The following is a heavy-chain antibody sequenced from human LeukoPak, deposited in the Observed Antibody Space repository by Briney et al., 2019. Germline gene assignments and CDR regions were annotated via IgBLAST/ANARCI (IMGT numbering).Heavy chain of an antibody. Sequence: PGRSLRLSCAASGFTFSSYAMSWVRQAPGKGLEWVSGISGGGDSIYNADSVKGRFTISRDNSKNTLYLQMNNLRAEDTAVYYCAKPSSGWSPFDYWGQGTLVTVSS. J-gene: IGHJ4*02. CDR3: AKPSSGWSPFDY. CDR2: ISGGGDSI. D-gene: IGHD6-19*01. CDR1: GFTFSSYA. V-gene: IGHV3-23*01.